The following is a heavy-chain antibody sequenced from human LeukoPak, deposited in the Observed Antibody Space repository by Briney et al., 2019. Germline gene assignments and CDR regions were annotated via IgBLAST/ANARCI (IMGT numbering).Heavy chain of an antibody. V-gene: IGHV3-30*18. D-gene: IGHD3-10*01. CDR1: GFSFSRYG. CDR3: AKDEVVGYYGSGSYYNVGGMDV. CDR2: ISYDGSNK. Sequence: GGSLRLSCAASGFSFSRYGMHWVRQAPGKGLEWVAVISYDGSNKYYADSVKGRFTISRDNSKNTLYLQMNSLRAEDTAVYYCAKDEVVGYYGSGSYYNVGGMDVWGQGTTVTVSS. J-gene: IGHJ6*02.